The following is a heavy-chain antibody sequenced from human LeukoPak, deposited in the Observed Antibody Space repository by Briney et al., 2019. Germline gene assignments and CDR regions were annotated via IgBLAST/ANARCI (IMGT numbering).Heavy chain of an antibody. D-gene: IGHD4-11*01. V-gene: IGHV4-30-4*01. CDR3: ARDAYSPGAFDI. J-gene: IGHJ3*02. CDR1: GGSISSGDYY. Sequence: SETLSLTCTVSGGSISSGDYYWHWIRQPPGTGLEWIGYIYYSESTYYNPSLKSRVTISLDTSKNQFSLRLSSVRAADTAVYYCARDAYSPGAFDIWGQGTMVTVSS. CDR2: IYYSEST.